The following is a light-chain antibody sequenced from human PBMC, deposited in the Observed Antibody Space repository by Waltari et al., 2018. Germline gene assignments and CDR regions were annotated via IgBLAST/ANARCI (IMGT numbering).Light chain of an antibody. CDR1: QSVSRT. V-gene: IGKV3-20*01. CDR2: AAS. CDR3: QHYVRLPAT. Sequence: EIVLPQSPGTLSLSPGERDTLSCRASQSVSRTLAWYQQKPGQAPSLLIYAASTRAPGIPDRFSGSGSGTDFSLTISRLEPEDFAVYYCQHYVRLPATFGQGTKVEIK. J-gene: IGKJ1*01.